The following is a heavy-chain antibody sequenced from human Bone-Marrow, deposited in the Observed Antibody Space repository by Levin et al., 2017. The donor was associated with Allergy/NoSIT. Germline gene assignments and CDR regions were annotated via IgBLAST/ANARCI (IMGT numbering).Heavy chain of an antibody. J-gene: IGHJ6*02. CDR2: TSQDGSKK. CDR3: AREGHDGSDFLSSFAMDV. D-gene: IGHD3-22*01. Sequence: GGSLRLSCAASGFTFSRHGVHWVRQAPGKGLEWVAGTSQDGSKKYNGDSVRGRFTVSRDNSKATLYLQINSLRPEDTAIYYCAREGHDGSDFLSSFAMDVWGHGTTVTVTS. CDR1: GFTFSRHG. V-gene: IGHV3-30*04.